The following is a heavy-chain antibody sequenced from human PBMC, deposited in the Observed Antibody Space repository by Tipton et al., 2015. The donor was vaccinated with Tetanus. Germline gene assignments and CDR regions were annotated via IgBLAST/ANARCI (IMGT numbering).Heavy chain of an antibody. CDR1: NGFLTVGGYY. Sequence: TLSLTCSVSNGFLTVGGYYWSWIRQHPGKGPEWLGYIFYIGTTYYNPSLQSRISISADTSKNQFSLRLTSVTAADTAVYYCARGQAGGSYGGSFDYWGQGVVATVSS. D-gene: IGHD1-26*01. J-gene: IGHJ4*02. CDR3: ARGQAGGSYGGSFDY. V-gene: IGHV4-31*03. CDR2: IFYIGTT.